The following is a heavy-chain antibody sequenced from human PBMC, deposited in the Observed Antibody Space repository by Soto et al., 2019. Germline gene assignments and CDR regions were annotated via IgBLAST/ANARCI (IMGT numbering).Heavy chain of an antibody. CDR3: ARAMVRGVVVD. V-gene: IGHV2-5*02. CDR1: GFSLSTSGVG. J-gene: IGHJ1*01. D-gene: IGHD3-10*01. CDR2: IYWDDDK. Sequence: QITLKESGPTLVKPTQTLTLTCTFSGFSLSTSGVGVGWIRQPPGKALEWLALIYWDDDKRYSPSLKSRLTHTKETSKHQVVLTMTNMDPVDTATYYCARAMVRGVVVDWGQGTLVTVSS.